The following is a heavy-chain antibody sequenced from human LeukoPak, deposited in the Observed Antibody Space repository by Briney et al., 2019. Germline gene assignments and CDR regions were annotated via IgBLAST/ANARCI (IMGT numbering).Heavy chain of an antibody. CDR2: IYYSGST. CDR3: ARSITMVRGVIRSYYYYGMDV. J-gene: IGHJ6*02. V-gene: IGHV4-31*11. D-gene: IGHD3-10*01. Sequence: RSSETLSLACAVYGGSFSGYYWSWIRQHPGKGLEWIGYIYYSGSTYYNPSLKSRVTISVDTSKNQFSLKLSSVTAADTAVYYCARSITMVRGVIRSYYYYGMDVWGQGTTVTVSS. CDR1: GGSFSGYY.